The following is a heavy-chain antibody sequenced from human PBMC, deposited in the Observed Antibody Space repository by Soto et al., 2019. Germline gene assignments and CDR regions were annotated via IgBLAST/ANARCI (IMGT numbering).Heavy chain of an antibody. Sequence: QVQLVQSGAEEKKPGASVKVSCKASGYTCTSYAMHWVRQSPGQRLEWMGWINAGNGNTKYSQKFQGRVTITRDTSASTAYMELSRLRSEDTAVYYCARSIGVVTALDSWGQGTLFTVSS. CDR1: GYTCTSYA. CDR3: ARSIGVVTALDS. CDR2: INAGNGNT. D-gene: IGHD2-21*02. V-gene: IGHV1-3*05. J-gene: IGHJ4*02.